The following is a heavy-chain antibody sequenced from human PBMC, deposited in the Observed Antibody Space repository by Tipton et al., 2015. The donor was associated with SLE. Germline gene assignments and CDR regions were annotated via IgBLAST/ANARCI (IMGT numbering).Heavy chain of an antibody. Sequence: VQLVQSGGGLVQPGGSVRLICEGPGFTFGGYWLSWVRQAPGKGLEWVADIDKDGSDRYYVDSVRGRFTISRDNAKNSLYLQMSSLRAEDTAVYYCARGETTGSSPGFDYWGQGALVTVSS. D-gene: IGHD1-14*01. CDR3: ARGETTGSSPGFDY. CDR1: GFTFGGYW. V-gene: IGHV3-7*01. J-gene: IGHJ4*02. CDR2: IDKDGSDR.